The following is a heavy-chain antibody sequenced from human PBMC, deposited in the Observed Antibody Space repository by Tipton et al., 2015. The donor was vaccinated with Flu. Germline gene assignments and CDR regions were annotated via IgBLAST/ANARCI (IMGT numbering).Heavy chain of an antibody. D-gene: IGHD1-1*01. J-gene: IGHJ5*02. V-gene: IGHV3-48*03. CDR2: ISSSGSTI. CDR3: ARDTVQRGHWFGP. CDR1: GFTFSSYE. Sequence: SLRLSCAASGFTFSSYEMNWVRQAPGKGLEWVSYISSSGSTIYYADSVKGRFTISRDNAKNSLYLQMNSLRAEDTAVYYCARDTVQRGHWFGPWGQGTLVTVSS.